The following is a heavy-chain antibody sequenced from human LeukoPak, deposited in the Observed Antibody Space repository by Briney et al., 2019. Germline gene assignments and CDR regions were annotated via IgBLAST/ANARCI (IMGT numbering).Heavy chain of an antibody. V-gene: IGHV3-33*01. J-gene: IGHJ4*02. Sequence: PGRSLRLSCAASGFTFSSYGMHWVRQAPGKGLDWVAVIWYDGNNKYYADSVKGRFTISRDNSKNTLYLQMNSLIGEDTAVYYCARGFYFGDLGAYYLDYWGQGTLVTVSS. CDR3: ARGFYFGDLGAYYLDY. CDR1: GFTFSSYG. D-gene: IGHD3-10*01. CDR2: IWYDGNNK.